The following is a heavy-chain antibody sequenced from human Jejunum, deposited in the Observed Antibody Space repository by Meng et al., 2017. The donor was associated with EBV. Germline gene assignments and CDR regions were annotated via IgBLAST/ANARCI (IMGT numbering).Heavy chain of an antibody. CDR3: ARAPSVAAAGLNNWFDP. CDR1: GASISSSSYY. D-gene: IGHD6-13*01. CDR2: IYSSGST. V-gene: IGHV4-39*01. Sequence: QLPLQASGPGLVKPSETLLLTCTVSGASISSSSYYWAWIRQPPGKGLEWIGSIYSSGSTYYNPSLKSRVTISVDTSKNQFSLKLSSVTAADTAVYYCARAPSVAAAGLNNWFDPWGQGTLVTVSS. J-gene: IGHJ5*02.